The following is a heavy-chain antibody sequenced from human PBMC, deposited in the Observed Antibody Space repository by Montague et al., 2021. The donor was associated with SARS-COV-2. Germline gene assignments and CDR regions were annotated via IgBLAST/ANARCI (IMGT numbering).Heavy chain of an antibody. V-gene: IGHV6-1*01. J-gene: IGHJ6*02. CDR2: TYYRSKWYN. D-gene: IGHD1-1*01. CDR3: TSGREGNYNVMDV. Sequence: CAISGDSVSSNSATWDWVRQSPSRRLQWLCRTYYRSKWYNDYAVSVRGRATINPDTSKNQFSLQLNSVTPEDTAIYYCTSGREGNYNVMDVWGQGTTVTVSS. CDR1: GDSVSSNSAT.